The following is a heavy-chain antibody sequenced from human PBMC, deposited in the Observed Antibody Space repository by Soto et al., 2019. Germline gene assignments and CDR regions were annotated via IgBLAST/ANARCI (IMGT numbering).Heavy chain of an antibody. V-gene: IGHV1-24*01. CDR1: GYTLTELS. CDR2: FDPEDGET. CDR3: ATAGGSGSSSYYYYMDV. Sequence: QVQLVQSGAEVKKPGASVKVSCKVSGYTLTELSMHWVRQAPGKGLEWMGGFDPEDGETIYAQKFQGRVTMTEDTSTDKAYMALSSLRSEDTAVYYWATAGGSGSSSYYYYMDVWGKGTTVTVSS. D-gene: IGHD3-10*01. J-gene: IGHJ6*03.